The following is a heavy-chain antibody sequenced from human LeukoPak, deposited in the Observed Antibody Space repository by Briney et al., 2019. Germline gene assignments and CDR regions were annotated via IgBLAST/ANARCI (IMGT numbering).Heavy chain of an antibody. J-gene: IGHJ6*02. CDR2: IYSGGTT. CDR1: GFTFSSYW. Sequence: GGSLRLSCAASGFTFSSYWMHWVRQAPGKGLEWVSVIYSGGTTYYTDSVKGRFTISRDSSKNTLYLQMNSLRAEDTAVYYCARDQGQYYYYYYGMDVWGQGTTVTVSS. CDR3: ARDQGQYYYYYYGMDV. V-gene: IGHV3-53*01.